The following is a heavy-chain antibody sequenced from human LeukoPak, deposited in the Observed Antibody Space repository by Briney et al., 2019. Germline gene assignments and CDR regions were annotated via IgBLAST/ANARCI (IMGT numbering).Heavy chain of an antibody. Sequence: GGSLRLSCAASGFTFSSYWMSWVRQAPGKGLEWVSGINWNGGSTGYADSVKGRFTISRDNAKNSLYLQMNSLRAEDTALYYCAREGVNGSYYKRVFDYWGQGTLVTVSS. J-gene: IGHJ4*02. V-gene: IGHV3-20*04. CDR1: GFTFSSYW. CDR3: AREGVNGSYYKRVFDY. CDR2: INWNGGST. D-gene: IGHD1-26*01.